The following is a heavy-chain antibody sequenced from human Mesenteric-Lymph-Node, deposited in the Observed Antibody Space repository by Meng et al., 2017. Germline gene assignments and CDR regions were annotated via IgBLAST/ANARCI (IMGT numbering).Heavy chain of an antibody. CDR3: GRDPNGDYVGAFDF. J-gene: IGHJ3*01. CDR1: DSTFSAYA. CDR2: IKSNGYRT. D-gene: IGHD4-17*01. Sequence: LSLTCAASDSTFSAYAVTWVRQAPGKALEWVSSIKSNGYRTYYADSVKGRFTISRDNSKNTLYLQMNNLRDEDTAKYYCGRDPNGDYVGAFDFWGRGTMVTVSS. V-gene: IGHV3-23*01.